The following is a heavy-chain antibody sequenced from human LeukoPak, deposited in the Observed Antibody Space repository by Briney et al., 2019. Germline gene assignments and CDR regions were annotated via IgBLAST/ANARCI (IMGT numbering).Heavy chain of an antibody. V-gene: IGHV3-23*01. CDR1: GFTFSDYY. J-gene: IGHJ4*02. Sequence: GGSLRLSCAASGFTFSDYYMSWVRQAPGKGLEWVSAISGSGGSTYYADSVKGRFTISRDNSKNTLYLQMNSLRAEDTAVYYCAKDNGSKLWLDYWGQGTLVTVSS. CDR2: ISGSGGST. CDR3: AKDNGSKLWLDY. D-gene: IGHD5-18*01.